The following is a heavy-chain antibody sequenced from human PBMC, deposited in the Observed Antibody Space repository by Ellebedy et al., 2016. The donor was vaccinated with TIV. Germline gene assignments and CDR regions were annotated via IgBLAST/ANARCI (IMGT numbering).Heavy chain of an antibody. Sequence: GESLKISCTASGFNFGGDAMKWVRQAPGKGLEWVSSIGGSAYTTHYATSVEGRFTISRDNSRNTLYLQMKSLRGEDTAVYFGAKDLRYTTGWGGALDIWGQGAMVTVSS. J-gene: IGHJ3*02. D-gene: IGHD2-8*02. CDR2: IGGSAYTT. V-gene: IGHV3-23*01. CDR3: AKDLRYTTGWGGALDI. CDR1: GFNFGGDA.